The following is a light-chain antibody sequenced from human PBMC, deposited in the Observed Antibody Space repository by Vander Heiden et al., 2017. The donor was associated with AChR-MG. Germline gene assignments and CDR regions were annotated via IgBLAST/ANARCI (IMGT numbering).Light chain of an antibody. CDR2: AAT. V-gene: IGKV1-12*01. CDR3: QQANSFPYT. Sequence: DIQMTQSPSSLSASVGDRVTITCRASQGISNWVAWYQQKPGKAPKLLIYAATSLQSGVPARFSAIDSGTDFTLTSSSLQPEDFATYYCQQANSFPYTFGQGTKLEIK. J-gene: IGKJ2*01. CDR1: QGISNW.